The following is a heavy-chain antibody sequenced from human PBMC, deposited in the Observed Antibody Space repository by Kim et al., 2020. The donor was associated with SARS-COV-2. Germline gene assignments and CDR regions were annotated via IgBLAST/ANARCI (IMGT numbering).Heavy chain of an antibody. CDR2: INHSGST. D-gene: IGHD2-15*01. J-gene: IGHJ5*01. V-gene: IGHV4-34*01. CDR1: GGSFSGYY. Sequence: SETLSLTCAVYGGSFSGYYWSWIRQPPGKGLEWIGEINHSGSTNYNPSLKSRVTISVDTSKNQFSLKLSSVTAADTAVYYCARGSRRDCSGVSCSRGWF. CDR3: ARGSRRDCSGVSCSRGWF.